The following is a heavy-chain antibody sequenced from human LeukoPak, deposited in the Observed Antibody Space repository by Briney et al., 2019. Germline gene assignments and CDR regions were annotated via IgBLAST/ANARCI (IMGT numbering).Heavy chain of an antibody. J-gene: IGHJ4*02. Sequence: PGRSLRLSCAASGFTFSSYAMHWVRQAPGKGLEWVAVISYDGSNKYYADSVKGRFIISRDNSKNTLYLQMNSLRAEDTAVYYCARALMGIHDYWGQGTLVTVSS. V-gene: IGHV3-30-3*01. CDR3: ARALMGIHDY. CDR1: GFTFSSYA. CDR2: ISYDGSNK. D-gene: IGHD2-8*01.